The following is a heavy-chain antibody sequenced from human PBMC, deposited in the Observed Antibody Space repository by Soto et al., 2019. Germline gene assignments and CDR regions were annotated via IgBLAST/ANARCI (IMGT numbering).Heavy chain of an antibody. J-gene: IGHJ4*02. D-gene: IGHD5-18*01. CDR3: ARDHPHSYGVYYFDY. V-gene: IGHV4-59*01. CDR1: GGSISNYY. Sequence: SETLSLTCTVSGGSISNYYWSWIRQPPGKGLEWIGYVYSSGSTHYNPSLQSRVTISADTSKNQVSLKVISVTAADTAVYYCARDHPHSYGVYYFDYWGQGTPVTVSS. CDR2: VYSSGST.